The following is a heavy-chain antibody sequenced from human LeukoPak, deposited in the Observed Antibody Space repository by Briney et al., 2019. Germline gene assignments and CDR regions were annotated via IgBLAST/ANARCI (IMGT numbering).Heavy chain of an antibody. V-gene: IGHV3-23*01. Sequence: GGSLRLSCEASGFTLSSYVMGWVRQAPGKGLEWVSLISGGVGSTYYADSVKGRFTVSRDNSKNTLYMELNSLRAEDTAVYYCARGDCSSSSCSGFYGMDVWGQGTTVIVS. CDR1: GFTLSSYV. D-gene: IGHD2-2*01. CDR3: ARGDCSSSSCSGFYGMDV. CDR2: ISGGVGST. J-gene: IGHJ6*02.